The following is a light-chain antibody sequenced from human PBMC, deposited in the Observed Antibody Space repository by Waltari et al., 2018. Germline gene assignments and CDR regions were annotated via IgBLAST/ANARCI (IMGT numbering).Light chain of an antibody. CDR3: QSFDIRLSGGVV. CDR1: SPNIGAGHD. J-gene: IGLJ3*02. CDR2: GNN. V-gene: IGLV1-40*01. Sequence: QSVLTQPPSMSGAPGQRVTISCPGSSPNIGAGHDVHWSQVFPGTAPKLLIYGNNNRPSGVPDRFSGSKSDTSASLAIGGLQAEDEADYYCQSFDIRLSGGVVFGGGTKVTVL.